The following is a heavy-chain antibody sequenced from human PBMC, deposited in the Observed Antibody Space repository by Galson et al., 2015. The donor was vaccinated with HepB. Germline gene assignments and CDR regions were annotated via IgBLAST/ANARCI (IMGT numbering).Heavy chain of an antibody. D-gene: IGHD2-2*01. V-gene: IGHV1-69*13. J-gene: IGHJ6*03. Sequence: SVKVSCKASGGTFSSYAISWVRQAPGQGLEWMGGIIPIFGTANYAQKFQGRVTITADESTSTAYMELSSLRSEDTAVYYCARDSPDIVVVPAAMGARRWYYYMDVWVKVTTVTVSS. CDR1: GGTFSSYA. CDR2: IIPIFGTA. CDR3: ARDSPDIVVVPAAMGARRWYYYMDV.